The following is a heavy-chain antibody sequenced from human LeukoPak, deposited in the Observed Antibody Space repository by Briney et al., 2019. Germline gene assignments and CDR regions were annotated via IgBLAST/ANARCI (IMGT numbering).Heavy chain of an antibody. V-gene: IGHV3-33*01. CDR3: ARGTDYQMNYYYYGMDV. CDR1: GFTFSSYG. D-gene: IGHD1-1*01. CDR2: IWYDGSNK. Sequence: GGSLRLSCAASGFTFSSYGVHWVRQAPGKGLEWVAVIWYDGSNKYYADSVKGRFTISRDNSKNTLYLQMNSLRAEDTAVYYCARGTDYQMNYYYYGMDVWGQGTTVTVSS. J-gene: IGHJ6*02.